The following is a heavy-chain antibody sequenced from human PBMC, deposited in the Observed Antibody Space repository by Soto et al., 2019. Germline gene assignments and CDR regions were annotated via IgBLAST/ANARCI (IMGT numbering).Heavy chain of an antibody. V-gene: IGHV4-30-4*08. CDR3: AREDDGGDRDYYGLDV. D-gene: IGHD2-21*02. CDR1: GGSISSDNYH. CDR2: IYYSGSI. Sequence: QVQLQQSGPGLVKPSQTLSLTCTVSGGSISSDNYHWTWIRQSPGKGLEWIGYIYYSGSIFYNPSFKSRVTISVDPSKNQFSLQLSSVTAADTAVYFCAREDDGGDRDYYGLDVWGQGTTVTVSS. J-gene: IGHJ6*02.